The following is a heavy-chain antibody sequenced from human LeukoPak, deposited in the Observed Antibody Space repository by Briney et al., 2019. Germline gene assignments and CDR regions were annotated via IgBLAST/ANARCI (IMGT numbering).Heavy chain of an antibody. D-gene: IGHD3-10*01. CDR1: GFTFSSYA. V-gene: IGHV3-30-3*01. CDR2: ISYDGSNK. J-gene: IGHJ4*02. CDR3: ASERFGELLFIFDY. Sequence: PGRSLRLSCAASGFTFSSYAMHWVRQAPGKGLEWVPVISYDGSNKYYADSVKGRFTISRDNSKNTLYLQMNSLRAEDTAVYYCASERFGELLFIFDYWGQGTLVTVSS.